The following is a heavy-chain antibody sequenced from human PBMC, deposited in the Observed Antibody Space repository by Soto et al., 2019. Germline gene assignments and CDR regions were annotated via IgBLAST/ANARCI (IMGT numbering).Heavy chain of an antibody. V-gene: IGHV3-74*01. D-gene: IGHD3-3*01. Sequence: HPGGSLRLSCAASGFTFSSYWMHWVRQAPGKGPVWVSRINSDGSSTSYADSVKGRFTISRDNAKNTLYLQMNSLRAEDTAVYYCARDFPETYYDFWSGYEPPGPTDYWGQGTLVTVSS. CDR2: INSDGSST. CDR3: ARDFPETYYDFWSGYEPPGPTDY. CDR1: GFTFSSYW. J-gene: IGHJ4*02.